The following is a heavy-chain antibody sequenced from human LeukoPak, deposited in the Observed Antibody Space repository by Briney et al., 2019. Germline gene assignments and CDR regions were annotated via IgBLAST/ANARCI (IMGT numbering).Heavy chain of an antibody. V-gene: IGHV3-23*01. CDR2: ISGSGYT. CDR1: GFTFSRHW. CDR3: AKDKQQLANFDY. J-gene: IGHJ4*02. D-gene: IGHD6-13*01. Sequence: PGGSLRLSCAASGFTFSRHWMSWVRQAPGKGLEWVSAISGSGYTYYADSVKGRFTFSRDNSKNTLYLQMNSLRAEDTAVYYCAKDKQQLANFDYWGQGTLVTVSS.